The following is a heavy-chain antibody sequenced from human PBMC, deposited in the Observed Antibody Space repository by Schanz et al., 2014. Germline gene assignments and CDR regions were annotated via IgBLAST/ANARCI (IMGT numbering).Heavy chain of an antibody. J-gene: IGHJ4*02. CDR1: GYTFSDYY. Sequence: QVQLVQSGAEVKKPGASVKVSCKASGYTFSDYYMHWVRQAPGQGLEWMGRIIPILGIANYAQKFQGRVTITADKSTFTAYMDVSSLRSEDTAVYYCARGGYSSGWYDRDIAHFDSWGQGTLVTVSS. CDR2: IIPILGIA. V-gene: IGHV1-69*09. D-gene: IGHD6-19*01. CDR3: ARGGYSSGWYDRDIAHFDS.